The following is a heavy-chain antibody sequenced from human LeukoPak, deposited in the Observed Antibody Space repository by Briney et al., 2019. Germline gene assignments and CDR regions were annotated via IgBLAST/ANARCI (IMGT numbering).Heavy chain of an antibody. D-gene: IGHD6-6*01. V-gene: IGHV5-51*01. J-gene: IGHJ6*03. CDR2: IYPGDSDT. CDR3: ARRGTCSSLSKYYYMDV. Sequence: GESLKISCKGSGYRFTSYWIGWVRQMPGKGLEWMGIIYPGDSDTRYSPSFQGQVTISADKSISTAYLQWSSLKASDTAMYYCARRGTCSSLSKYYYMDVWGKGTTVTVSS. CDR1: GYRFTSYW.